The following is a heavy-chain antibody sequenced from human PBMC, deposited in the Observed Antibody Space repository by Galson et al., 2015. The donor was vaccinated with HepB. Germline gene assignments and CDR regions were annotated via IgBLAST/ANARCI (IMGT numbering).Heavy chain of an antibody. D-gene: IGHD3-22*01. CDR2: FDPEEGET. J-gene: IGHJ4*02. V-gene: IGHV1-24*01. Sequence: SVKVSCKVSGYTLNELFIHWVRQPLGKGLEWMGGFDPEEGETIYAQELQGRVTMTEDTSTDTAYMELSGLRSEDTAIYYCATGASYYYGSSGPPGSYFDYWGQGTLVTVSS. CDR1: GYTLNELF. CDR3: ATGASYYYGSSGPPGSYFDY.